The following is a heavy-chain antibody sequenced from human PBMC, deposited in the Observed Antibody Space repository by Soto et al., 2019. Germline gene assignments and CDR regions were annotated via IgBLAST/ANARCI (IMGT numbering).Heavy chain of an antibody. CDR3: AKDRGYGSGSYEYFDY. V-gene: IGHV3-23*01. CDR2: ISGSGGST. D-gene: IGHD3-10*01. J-gene: IGHJ4*02. CDR1: GFTFSSYA. Sequence: EVQLLESGGGLVQPGGSLRLSCAASGFTFSSYAMSWVRQAPGKGLEWVSAISGSGGSTYYADSVKGRFTISRDNSKNXLYLQMNSLRAEDTAVYYCAKDRGYGSGSYEYFDYWGQGTLVTVSS.